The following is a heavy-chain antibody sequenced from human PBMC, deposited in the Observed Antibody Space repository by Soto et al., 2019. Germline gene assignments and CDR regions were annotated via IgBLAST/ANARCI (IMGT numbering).Heavy chain of an antibody. CDR1: GGSMRNYF. CDR2: IHYSGTT. J-gene: IGHJ4*02. Sequence: SETLSLTCTVSGGSMRNYFWTWIRQPPGKGLEWLGYIHYSGTTSFFPSYNPSLRSRVTISEDTSKNQFSLKLLSVTTADTAVYFCAAGEASSRNLAPYYLDFWGQGTLVTVSS. D-gene: IGHD6-13*01. V-gene: IGHV4-59*01. CDR3: AAGEASSRNLAPYYLDF.